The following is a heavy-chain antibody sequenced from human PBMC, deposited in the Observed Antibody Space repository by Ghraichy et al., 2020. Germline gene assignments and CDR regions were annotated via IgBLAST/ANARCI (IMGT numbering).Heavy chain of an antibody. CDR1: GFTFSAYD. Sequence: GGSLRLSCAASGFTFSAYDMSWVRQAPGKGLEWVSALSGSGSSTYYADSVKGRFTISRDNSKNTVFLQMNSLRAEDAAVYYCVQDLSVAPAYRWGQGTLVTVSS. D-gene: IGHD2-15*01. CDR3: VQDLSVAPAYR. V-gene: IGHV3-23*01. CDR2: LSGSGSST. J-gene: IGHJ4*02.